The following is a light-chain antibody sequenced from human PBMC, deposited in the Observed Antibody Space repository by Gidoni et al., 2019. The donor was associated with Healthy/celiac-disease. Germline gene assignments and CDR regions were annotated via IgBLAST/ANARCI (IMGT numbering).Light chain of an antibody. Sequence: QSVLTQPPSASGPPGQRVTISCSGSSSNIGSNTVNWYQQLPGTAPKLLIYSNNQRPSGVPDRLYGSKSGTSASLAISGRQSEDEADYYCAAWDDSLNGYWVFGGGTKLTVL. CDR2: SNN. CDR1: SSNIGSNT. J-gene: IGLJ3*02. CDR3: AAWDDSLNGYWV. V-gene: IGLV1-44*01.